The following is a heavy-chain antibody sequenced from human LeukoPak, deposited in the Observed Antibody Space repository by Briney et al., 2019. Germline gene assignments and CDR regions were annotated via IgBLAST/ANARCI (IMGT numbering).Heavy chain of an antibody. CDR1: GGSINSNY. V-gene: IGHV4-59*01. Sequence: SETLSLTCTVSGGSINSNYWNWIRQPPGKGLEWIGHIYHSGSTNYSPSLNSRVTISLDTSKNQFSLEMRSVTAADTAVYYCARDIVGTYGMDVWGQGTSVTVSS. CDR3: ARDIVGTYGMDV. CDR2: IYHSGST. J-gene: IGHJ6*02. D-gene: IGHD2-15*01.